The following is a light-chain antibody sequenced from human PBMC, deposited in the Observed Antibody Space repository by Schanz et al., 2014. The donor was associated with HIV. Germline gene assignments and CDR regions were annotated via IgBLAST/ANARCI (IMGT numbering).Light chain of an antibody. Sequence: EVVMTQSPATLSVSPGERVTLSCRASQSVSNNLAWYQQKPGQAPRLVIYATSTRATGIPARFSGSGSGAEFTLTINSLQSEDFAVYYCQQYNDWPPRWTFGQGTKVEIK. CDR1: QSVSNN. J-gene: IGKJ1*01. CDR3: QQYNDWPPRWT. V-gene: IGKV3-15*01. CDR2: ATS.